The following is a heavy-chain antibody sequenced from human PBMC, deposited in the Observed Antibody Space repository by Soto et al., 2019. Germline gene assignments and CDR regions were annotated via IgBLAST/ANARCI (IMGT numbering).Heavy chain of an antibody. V-gene: IGHV3-21*01. D-gene: IGHD5-12*01. J-gene: IGHJ6*02. Sequence: PGGSLRLSCAASGFTFSSYSMNWVRQAPGKGLEWVSSISSSSSYIYYADSVKGRFTISRDNAKNSLYLQMSSLRAEDTAVYYCARREEMATRDYYYYGMDVWGQGTTVTVSS. CDR3: ARREEMATRDYYYYGMDV. CDR2: ISSSSSYI. CDR1: GFTFSSYS.